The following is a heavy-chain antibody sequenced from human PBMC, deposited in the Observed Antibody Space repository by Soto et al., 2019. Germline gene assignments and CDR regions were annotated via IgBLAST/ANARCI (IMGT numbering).Heavy chain of an antibody. D-gene: IGHD6-6*01. CDR2: IYYSGST. CDR3: ARDRGVEQLVPPSYYYYGMDV. V-gene: IGHV4-31*03. J-gene: IGHJ6*02. CDR1: GGSISSGGYY. Sequence: KTSETLSLTCTVSGGSISSGGYYWSWIRQHPGKGLEWIGYIYYSGSTYYNPSLKSRVTISVDTSKNQFSLKPSSVTAADTAVYCCARDRGVEQLVPPSYYYYGMDVWGQGTTVTVS.